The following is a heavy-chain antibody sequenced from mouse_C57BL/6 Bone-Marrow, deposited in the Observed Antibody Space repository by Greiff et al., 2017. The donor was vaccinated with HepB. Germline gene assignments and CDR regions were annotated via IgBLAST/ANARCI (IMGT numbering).Heavy chain of an antibody. CDR2: IHPSDSDT. V-gene: IGHV1-74*01. CDR1: GYTFTSYW. J-gene: IGHJ1*03. D-gene: IGHD1-1*01. CDR3: AIKGITTVVEDWYFDV. Sequence: QVQLKQPGAELVKPGASVKVSCKASGYTFTSYWMHWVKQRPGQGLEWIGRIHPSDSDTNYNQKFKGKATLTVDKSSSTAYMQLSSLTSEDSAVYYCAIKGITTVVEDWYFDVWGTGTTVTVSS.